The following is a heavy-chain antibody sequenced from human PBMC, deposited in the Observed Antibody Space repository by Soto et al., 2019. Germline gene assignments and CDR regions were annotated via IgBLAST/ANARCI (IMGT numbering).Heavy chain of an antibody. CDR2: ISAYNGNT. CDR1: GYTFTSYG. CDR3: ARDLTYYDFWSGYYNYYYGMDV. V-gene: IGHV1-18*01. Sequence: ASVKVSCKASGYTFTSYGISWVRQAPGQGLEWMGWISAYNGNTNYAQKLQGRVTMTTDTSTSTAYMELRSLRSDDTAVYHCARDLTYYDFWSGYYNYYYGMDVWGQGTTVTVSS. J-gene: IGHJ6*02. D-gene: IGHD3-3*01.